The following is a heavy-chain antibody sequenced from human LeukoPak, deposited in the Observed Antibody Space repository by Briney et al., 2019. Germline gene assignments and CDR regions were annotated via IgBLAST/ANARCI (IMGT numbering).Heavy chain of an antibody. CDR2: IYHGGST. D-gene: IGHD1-26*01. Sequence: SETLSLTCAVSGYSISSGYYWGWIRQPPGKGLEWIGSIYHGGSTYYNPSLKSRVTISVDTSKNQFSLNLSSVTAADTAVYYCASKPFLSGSFDYWGQGTLVTVSS. V-gene: IGHV4-38-2*01. CDR1: GYSISSGYY. J-gene: IGHJ4*02. CDR3: ASKPFLSGSFDY.